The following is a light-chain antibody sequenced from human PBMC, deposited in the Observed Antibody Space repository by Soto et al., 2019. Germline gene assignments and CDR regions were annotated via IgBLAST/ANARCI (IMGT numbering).Light chain of an antibody. CDR1: QNIDIY. Sequence: DVQMSQSPSSLSASVGVRVTITCRASQNIDIYLNWYQQKPGRPPTLLIYTTSRLQSGVPIRFNGSGSGTDFTLTSSNLQPDNFATDSCQQSYITTPAFGQGTK. CDR2: TTS. CDR3: QQSYITTPA. V-gene: IGKV1-39*01. J-gene: IGKJ2*01.